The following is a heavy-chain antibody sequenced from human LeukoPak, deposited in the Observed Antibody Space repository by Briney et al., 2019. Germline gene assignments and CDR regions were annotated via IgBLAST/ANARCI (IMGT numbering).Heavy chain of an antibody. V-gene: IGHV4-31*03. J-gene: IGHJ4*02. D-gene: IGHD2-2*01. CDR1: GGSVSSGGYY. CDR3: ATVPAAIRAVDY. CDR2: IYYSGSA. Sequence: SETLSLTCTVSGGSVSSGGYYWTWIRQHPGKGLEWIGYIYYSGSAHYNPSLKGRVTISVATSKNQFSLKLSSVTAADTAVYYCATVPAAIRAVDYWGPGTLVTVSS.